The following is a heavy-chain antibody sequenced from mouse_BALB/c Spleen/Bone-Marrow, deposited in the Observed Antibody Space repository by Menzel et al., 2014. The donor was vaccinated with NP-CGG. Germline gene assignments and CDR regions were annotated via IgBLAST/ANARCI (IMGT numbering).Heavy chain of an antibody. CDR2: ISYDGSN. CDR3: ARGGYDGRGFAC. CDR1: GYSITSGYY. Sequence: ESGPGLVKPSQSLSLTCSVTGYSITSGYYWNWIRQFPGNKLEWLGYISYDGSNNYNPSLKNRISITRDTSKNQFFLKLNSVTTEDTATYYCARGGYDGRGFACWGQGTLVTVSA. D-gene: IGHD2-14*01. J-gene: IGHJ3*01. V-gene: IGHV3-6*02.